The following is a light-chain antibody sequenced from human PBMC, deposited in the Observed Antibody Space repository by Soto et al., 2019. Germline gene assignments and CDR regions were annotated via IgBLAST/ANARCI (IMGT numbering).Light chain of an antibody. V-gene: IGKV3-20*01. CDR2: DAS. CDR3: QHYGRSRT. CDR1: QSVSNNY. Sequence: EIVMTHSPATPSVSPGERATLSCRASQSVSNNYLAWYQQKPGQAPRLLIYDASSRATGIPDRFSGSGSGTDFTLTISRLEPEDFAVYYCQHYGRSRTFGQGTKVDI. J-gene: IGKJ1*01.